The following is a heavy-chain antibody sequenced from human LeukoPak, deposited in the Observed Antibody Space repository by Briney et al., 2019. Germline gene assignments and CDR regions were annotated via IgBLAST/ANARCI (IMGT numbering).Heavy chain of an antibody. D-gene: IGHD4-17*01. Sequence: ASETLSLTCTVSGGSISSYCWSWVRQPPRKGLGWIGYVYYSGSTNYTPSLKSRVIISVDTSKNRFFLNLISVTAADTAVYYCARGTAQTVNTYAFDMWGQGTMVTVSS. V-gene: IGHV4-59*01. CDR1: GGSISSYC. J-gene: IGHJ3*02. CDR2: VYYSGST. CDR3: ARGTAQTVNTYAFDM.